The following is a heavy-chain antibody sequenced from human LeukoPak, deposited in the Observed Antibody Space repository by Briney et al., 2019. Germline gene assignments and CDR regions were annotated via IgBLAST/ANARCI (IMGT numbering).Heavy chain of an antibody. CDR2: IYTSGST. D-gene: IGHD2-8*01. V-gene: IGHV4-61*02. CDR3: ARDPRYCTNGVCSDYFDY. CDR1: GGSISSGSYY. Sequence: SQTLSLTCTVSGGSISSGSYYWSWIRQPAGKGLEWIGRIYTSGSTNYNPSLKSRVTISVDTSKNQFSLKLSSVTAADTAAYYCARDPRYCTNGVCSDYFDYWGQGTLVTVSS. J-gene: IGHJ4*02.